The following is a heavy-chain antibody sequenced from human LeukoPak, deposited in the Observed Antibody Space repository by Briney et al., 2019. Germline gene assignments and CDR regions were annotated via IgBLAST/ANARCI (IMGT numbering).Heavy chain of an antibody. CDR2: IYYSGST. J-gene: IGHJ3*02. V-gene: IGHV4-31*03. Sequence: SETLSLTCTVSGGSISSGGYYWSWIRQHPGKGPEWIGYIYYSGSTYYNPSLKSRVTISVDTSKNQFSLKLSSVTAADTAVYYCARYIAVAGRVDIWGQGTMVTVSS. CDR1: GGSISSGGYY. D-gene: IGHD6-19*01. CDR3: ARYIAVAGRVDI.